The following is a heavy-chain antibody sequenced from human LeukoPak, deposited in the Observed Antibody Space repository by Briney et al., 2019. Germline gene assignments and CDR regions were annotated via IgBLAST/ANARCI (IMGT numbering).Heavy chain of an antibody. CDR3: ARGLFNGYDTALTPFDH. J-gene: IGHJ4*02. Sequence: GGSLRLSCTASRFTFSSHGMNWVRQARGKGLEWVALIWHDGSKKYYADSVKGRFTISRDNSKNTLYLQMNSLRDEDTAVYFCARGLFNGYDTALTPFDHWGLGTLVTVSS. V-gene: IGHV3-33*01. CDR2: IWHDGSKK. D-gene: IGHD5-12*01. CDR1: RFTFSSHG.